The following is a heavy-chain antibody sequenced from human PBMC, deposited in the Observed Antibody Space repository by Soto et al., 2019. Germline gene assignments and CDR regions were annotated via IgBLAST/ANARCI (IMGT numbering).Heavy chain of an antibody. CDR2: IDWDDDR. CDR1: GFSLRTSGKC. D-gene: IGHD6-19*01. CDR3: ARIPKYGNGWYYLDY. Sequence: ESAPTPVNQKQPLTLTCSFPGFSLRTSGKCVSWIRQPPGKALEWLARIDWDDDRYYSTSLKTRLTISKDTSKNQVVLTMTNMDPVDTATYFCARIPKYGNGWYYLDYRVQGTLVTVTS. V-gene: IGHV2-70*11. J-gene: IGHJ4*02.